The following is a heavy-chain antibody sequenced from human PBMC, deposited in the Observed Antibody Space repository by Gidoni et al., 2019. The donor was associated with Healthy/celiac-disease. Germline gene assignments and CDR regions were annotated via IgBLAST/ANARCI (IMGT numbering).Heavy chain of an antibody. CDR2: IYYSGST. D-gene: IGHD4-17*01. CDR3: ARPDYGDYGYYFDY. J-gene: IGHJ4*02. Sequence: QLQLQESGPGLVKPSETLSPTCTVSGGSISSSSYYWGWIRQPPGKGLEWIGSIYYSGSTYYNPSLKSRVTISVDTSKNQFSLKLSSVTAADTAVYYCARPDYGDYGYYFDYWGQGTLVTVSS. V-gene: IGHV4-39*01. CDR1: GGSISSSSYY.